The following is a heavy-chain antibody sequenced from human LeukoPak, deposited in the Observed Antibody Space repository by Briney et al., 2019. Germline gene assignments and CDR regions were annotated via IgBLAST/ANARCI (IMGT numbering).Heavy chain of an antibody. CDR1: GLTFSSHG. J-gene: IGHJ5*02. Sequence: GGSLRLSCAASGLTFSSHGMHWDRQAPGKGLEWVSFISSDGSEKSYADFVKGRFTVSRDDSKNTLYLQMNSLRPEDTAVYYCARWCSSSCLTWGQGTLVTVSS. V-gene: IGHV3-30*19. CDR2: ISSDGSEK. D-gene: IGHD6-13*01. CDR3: ARWCSSSCLT.